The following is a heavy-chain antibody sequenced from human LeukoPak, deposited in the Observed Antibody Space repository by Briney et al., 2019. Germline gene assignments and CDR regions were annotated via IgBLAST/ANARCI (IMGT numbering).Heavy chain of an antibody. D-gene: IGHD2-2*01. Sequence: KPSETLSLTCTVSGYSISSGYYWGWIRQPPGKGLEWIGSIYHSGSTYYNPSLKSRVTISVDTSKNQFSLKLSSVTAADTAVYYCARGRDSTSYWGQGTLVTVSS. J-gene: IGHJ4*02. V-gene: IGHV4-38-2*02. CDR3: ARGRDSTSY. CDR2: IYHSGST. CDR1: GYSISSGYY.